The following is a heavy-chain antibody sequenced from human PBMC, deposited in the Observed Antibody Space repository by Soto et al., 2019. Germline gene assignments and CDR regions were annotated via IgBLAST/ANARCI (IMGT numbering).Heavy chain of an antibody. CDR2: ISDSGGST. J-gene: IGHJ3*02. D-gene: IGHD2-15*01. V-gene: IGHV3-23*01. CDR1: GFTFSSYA. Sequence: PGGSLRLSCAASGFTFSSYAMSWVRQAPGKGLEWVSLISDSGGSTYYADSVKGRFTISRDNSKNTLYLQMNSLRAEDTAVYYCAKLPCSGGSCYSRLFDIWGQGTMVTVSS. CDR3: AKLPCSGGSCYSRLFDI.